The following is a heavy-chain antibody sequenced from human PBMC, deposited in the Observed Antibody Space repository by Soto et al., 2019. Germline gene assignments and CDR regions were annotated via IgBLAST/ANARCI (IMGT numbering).Heavy chain of an antibody. V-gene: IGHV3-48*01. CDR3: VRAYEQWLGSAY. J-gene: IGHJ4*02. CDR1: GFTFSSYS. CDR2: LSSSSSTI. Sequence: EVQLGESGGGLVQPGGSLRLSCAASGFTFSSYSMNWVRQAPGKGLEWVSYLSSSSSTIYYADSVTGRFTISRANAMNSAYLQMNRVRAEDTTVYYCVRAYEQWLGSAYWGEEPLVSASS. D-gene: IGHD6-19*01.